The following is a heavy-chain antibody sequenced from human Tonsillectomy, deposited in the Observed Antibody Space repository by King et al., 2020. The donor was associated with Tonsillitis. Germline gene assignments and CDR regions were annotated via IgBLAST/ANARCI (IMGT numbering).Heavy chain of an antibody. CDR1: GGSIGRSDHY. D-gene: IGHD1-26*01. V-gene: IGHV4-39*01. CDR2: MYDSGSI. J-gene: IGHJ4*02. CDR3: ATYVSGTFDY. Sequence: QLQESGPGVVKPSETLSLTCTVSGGSIGRSDHYWAWVRQPPGKGLEWIGYMYDSGSIFYNPSLKSRFTISGGTSENRFSLKLSSVTAADTAVYFCATYVSGTFDYWGQGALVTVSS.